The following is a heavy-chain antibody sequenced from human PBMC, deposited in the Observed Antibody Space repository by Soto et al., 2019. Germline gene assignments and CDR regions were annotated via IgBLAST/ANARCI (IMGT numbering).Heavy chain of an antibody. J-gene: IGHJ6*02. CDR2: FDPESGEA. Sequence: ASVKVSCKVSGYTLIELSMHWVRQAPGKGLEWMARFDPESGEAIYAQKFQGRVTMTEDTSTDTAYMELSSLRSEDTAVYYCATDHQWLGDYYYGMDVWGQGTTVTVYS. CDR1: GYTLIELS. D-gene: IGHD6-19*01. CDR3: ATDHQWLGDYYYGMDV. V-gene: IGHV1-24*01.